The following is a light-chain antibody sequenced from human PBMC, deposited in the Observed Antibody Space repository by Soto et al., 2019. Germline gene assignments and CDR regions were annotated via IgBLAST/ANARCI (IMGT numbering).Light chain of an antibody. CDR1: QNVVTN. Sequence: EIVVTQSPAILSVSPGERVTLSCRASQNVVTNLAWYQQRLGQAPRLLIYGASARATGVPARFSGSGSGTEFFLTISILQSEDFAVYYCQHYNNWLGTFGGGTKVEIK. V-gene: IGKV3-15*01. CDR3: QHYNNWLGT. J-gene: IGKJ4*01. CDR2: GAS.